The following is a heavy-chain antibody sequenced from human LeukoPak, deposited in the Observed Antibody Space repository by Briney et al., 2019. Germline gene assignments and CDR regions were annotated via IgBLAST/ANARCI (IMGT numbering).Heavy chain of an antibody. Sequence: GGSLRLSCAASGFTVSSNYMSWVRQAPGKGLEWVSVIYSGGSTYYADSVKGRFTISRDNSKNTLYLQMNSLRAEDTAVYYCARGEQQLVLSYFDYWGQGTLVTVSS. V-gene: IGHV3-53*01. J-gene: IGHJ4*02. D-gene: IGHD6-13*01. CDR3: ARGEQQLVLSYFDY. CDR2: IYSGGST. CDR1: GFTVSSNY.